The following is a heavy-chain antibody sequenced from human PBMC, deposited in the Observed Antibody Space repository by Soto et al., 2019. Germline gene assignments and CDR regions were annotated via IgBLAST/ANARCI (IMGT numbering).Heavy chain of an antibody. CDR2: VSSSADAT. J-gene: IGHJ5*01. CDR3: AKSYFFSWYDS. CDR1: GFIFSSYG. Sequence: GGSLRLSCAASGFIFSSYGMAWVRQAPGKGLEWVSTVSSSADATQYADSVKGRFTISRDNSKNTLYLEMNNLGDEDTATYYCAKSYFFSWYDSWGQGTLVTVSS. D-gene: IGHD3-10*01. V-gene: IGHV3-23*01.